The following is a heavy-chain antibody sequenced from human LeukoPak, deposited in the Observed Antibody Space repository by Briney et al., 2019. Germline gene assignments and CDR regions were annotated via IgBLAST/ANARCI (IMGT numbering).Heavy chain of an antibody. CDR2: ISGSGGST. V-gene: IGHV3-23*01. J-gene: IGHJ3*02. CDR1: GFTFSSYD. D-gene: IGHD6-13*01. CDR3: AKAPDSSSWYWKAFDI. Sequence: GGTLRLSCAASGFTFSSYDMTWVRQAPGKGLEWVSVISGSGGSTYYADSVKGRFTISRDNSKNTLYLQMNSLRAEDTAVYYCAKAPDSSSWYWKAFDIWGQGTMVTVSS.